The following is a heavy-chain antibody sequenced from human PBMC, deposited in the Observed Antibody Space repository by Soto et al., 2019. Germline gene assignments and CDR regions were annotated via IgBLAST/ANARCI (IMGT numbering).Heavy chain of an antibody. Sequence: ALRLYCAVSGFTFDEYSMHWVRQAPGRGLEWVSGISWNSDTIGYADSVKGRFTISRDNAKNLLYLQMNSLRAEDTALYYCAKDAVGGYYYYGMDVWGQGTTVTVSS. D-gene: IGHD1-26*01. CDR3: AKDAVGGYYYYGMDV. CDR2: ISWNSDTI. CDR1: GFTFDEYS. J-gene: IGHJ6*02. V-gene: IGHV3-9*01.